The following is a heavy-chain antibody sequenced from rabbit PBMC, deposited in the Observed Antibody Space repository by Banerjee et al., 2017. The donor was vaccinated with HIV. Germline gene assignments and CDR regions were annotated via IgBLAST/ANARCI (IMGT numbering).Heavy chain of an antibody. D-gene: IGHD2-1*01. CDR1: GFSFSSNYY. Sequence: QEQLVESGGGLVKPEGSLTLTCTASGFSFSSNYYICWVRQAPGKGLEWIACIATSSNADTVYASWAKGRFTISKTSSTTVTLQMTSLTAADTATYFCERSGQSYADYDRINLWGPGTLVTVS. CDR2: IATSSNADT. J-gene: IGHJ4*01. V-gene: IGHV1S45*01. CDR3: ERSGQSYADYDRINL.